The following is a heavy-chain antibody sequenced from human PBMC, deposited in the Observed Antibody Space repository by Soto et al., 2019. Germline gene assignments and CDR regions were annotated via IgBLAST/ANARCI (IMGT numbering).Heavy chain of an antibody. J-gene: IGHJ5*02. D-gene: IGHD3-22*01. CDR3: ARFSPPRKSYDSNPGWFDP. CDR1: GGSISSYY. CDR2: VSSTGST. V-gene: IGHV4-59*01. Sequence: SETLSLTCTVSGGSISSYYWSWIRQPPGKGLEWIGYVSSTGSTNYNPSLKSRVILSLDTSTSEVSLSLTSVTAADAAVYFCARFSPPRKSYDSNPGWFDPWGQGIMVTVSS.